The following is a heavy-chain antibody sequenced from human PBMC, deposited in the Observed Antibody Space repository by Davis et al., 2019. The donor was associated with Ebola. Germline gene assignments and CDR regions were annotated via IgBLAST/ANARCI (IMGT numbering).Heavy chain of an antibody. J-gene: IGHJ4*02. CDR3: ATFRVVVIADF. Sequence: PSETLSPTCAVSGGSVNGTAYYCGWIRHPPGKGLEWIGNLFHNGISYYNPSLKSRVSISIDTSKNQFSLTLNSVTAADSGVYYCATFRVVVIADFWGQGTQVTVSS. V-gene: IGHV4-39*07. CDR2: LFHNGIS. CDR1: GGSVNGTAYY. D-gene: IGHD3-22*01.